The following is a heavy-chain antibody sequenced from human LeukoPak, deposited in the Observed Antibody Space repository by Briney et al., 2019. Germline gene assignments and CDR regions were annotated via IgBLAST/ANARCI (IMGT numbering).Heavy chain of an antibody. CDR3: ARVHLEWLSSPFDY. V-gene: IGHV3-21*01. J-gene: IGHJ4*02. CDR2: ISSSSSYI. D-gene: IGHD3-3*01. CDR1: GFTFSSYS. Sequence: GGSLTLSCAASGFTFSSYSMNWVRQAPGKGLEWVSSISSSSSYIYYADSVKGRFTISRDNAKNSLYLQMNSLRAEDTAVYYCARVHLEWLSSPFDYWGQGTLVTVSS.